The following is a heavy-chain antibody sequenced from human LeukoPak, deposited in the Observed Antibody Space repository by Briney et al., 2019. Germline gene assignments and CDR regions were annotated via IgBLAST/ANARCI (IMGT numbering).Heavy chain of an antibody. CDR1: GFTFRSHA. CDR3: ARDLRSSSWYYYGMDV. D-gene: IGHD6-13*01. CDR2: IWYDGSNK. V-gene: IGHV3-33*01. Sequence: QAGGSLRLSCATSGFTFRSHAMHWVRQSPGKGLEWVAVIWYDGSNKYYADSVKGRFTISRDNSKNTLYLQMNSLRAEDTAVYYCARDLRSSSWYYYGMDVWGQGTTVTVSS. J-gene: IGHJ6*02.